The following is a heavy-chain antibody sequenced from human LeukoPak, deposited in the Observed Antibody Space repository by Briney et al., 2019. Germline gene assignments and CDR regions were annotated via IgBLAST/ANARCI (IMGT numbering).Heavy chain of an antibody. D-gene: IGHD6-13*01. CDR3: AREARITGIAAASTGFDP. V-gene: IGHV6-1*01. CDR1: GDSVSSNSAA. Sequence: SQTLSLTCAISGDSVSSNSAAWNWIRQSPSRGLEWLGRTYYRSKWYNDYAVSVKSRITINPDTSKNQFSLQLNSVTPEDTAVYYCAREARITGIAAASTGFDPWGQGTLVTVSS. J-gene: IGHJ5*02. CDR2: TYYRSKWYN.